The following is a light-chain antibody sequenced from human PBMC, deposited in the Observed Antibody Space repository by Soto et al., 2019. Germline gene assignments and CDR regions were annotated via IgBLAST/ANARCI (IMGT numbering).Light chain of an antibody. J-gene: IGKJ1*01. Sequence: AIQMPQSPPSLSASVGDRVILTCRASQDIRNELGWYQQKPGKAPKLLIHATSNLQGGVPLRFSGSGSGTDFTLTISSLQPEDFATYSCLQDHSYPRTFGQGARVEIK. V-gene: IGKV1-6*01. CDR3: LQDHSYPRT. CDR1: QDIRNE. CDR2: ATS.